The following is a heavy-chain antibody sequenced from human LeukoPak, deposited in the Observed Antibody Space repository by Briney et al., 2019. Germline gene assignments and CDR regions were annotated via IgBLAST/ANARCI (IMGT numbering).Heavy chain of an antibody. J-gene: IGHJ5*02. V-gene: IGHV3-74*01. CDR2: INSDGSST. CDR3: ARGITMVRGAISNWFDP. CDR1: GITFSSYE. Sequence: PGGSLRLSCAASGITFSSYEMNWVRQAPGKGLVWVSRINSDGSSTSYADSVKGRFTISRDNAKNTLYLQMNSLRAEDTAVYYCARGITMVRGAISNWFDPWGQGTLVTVSS. D-gene: IGHD3-10*01.